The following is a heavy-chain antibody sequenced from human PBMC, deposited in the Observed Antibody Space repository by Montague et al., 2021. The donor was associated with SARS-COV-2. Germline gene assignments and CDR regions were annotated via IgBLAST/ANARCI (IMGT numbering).Heavy chain of an antibody. J-gene: IGHJ4*02. CDR3: ATLPPSITIFGVVQGYYFDD. Sequence: SETLSLTCTVSGASISSRSYYWGWIRQPPGKGLEWIGFKYYSGSTYYNPTLKSRVTISVDTSKNQLSLKLSSVTAADTAVYYCATLPPSITIFGVVQGYYFDDWGQGTLVTVSS. CDR1: GASISSRSYY. D-gene: IGHD3-3*01. CDR2: KYYSGST. V-gene: IGHV4-39*01.